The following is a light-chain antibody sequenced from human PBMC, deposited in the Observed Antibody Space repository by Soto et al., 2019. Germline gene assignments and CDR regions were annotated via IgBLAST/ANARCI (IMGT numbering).Light chain of an antibody. CDR2: EVS. Sequence: QSALTQPASVSGSLGQSITISCTGTGSDVGGYNFVSWYQQHPGKAPRLIIYEVSSRPSGVSYRFSGSKSGNTASLTISGLQAEDEADYYCSSYTLRNTLVLFGGGTKLTVL. J-gene: IGLJ3*02. CDR1: GSDVGGYNF. V-gene: IGLV2-14*01. CDR3: SSYTLRNTLVL.